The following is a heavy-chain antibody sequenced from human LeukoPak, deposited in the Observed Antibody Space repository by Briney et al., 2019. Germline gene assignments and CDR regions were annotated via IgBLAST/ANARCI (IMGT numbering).Heavy chain of an antibody. CDR2: IYYSGST. CDR3: AREAVVVVIISMDNKVDGAFDI. Sequence: SETLSLTCTVSGGSISSGGYYWSWLRQHPGKGLEWIGYIYYSGSTYYNPSLKSRVTISVDTSKNQFSLKLSSVTAADTAVYYCAREAVVVVIISMDNKVDGAFDIWGQGTMVTVSS. D-gene: IGHD3-22*01. J-gene: IGHJ3*02. CDR1: GGSISSGGYY. V-gene: IGHV4-31*03.